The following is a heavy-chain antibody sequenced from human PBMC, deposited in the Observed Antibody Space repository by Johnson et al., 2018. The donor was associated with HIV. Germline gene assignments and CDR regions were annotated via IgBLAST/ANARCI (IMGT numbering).Heavy chain of an antibody. D-gene: IGHD4-11*01. J-gene: IGHJ3*02. Sequence: VQLVESGGGVVQPGRSLRLSCAASGFTVSSNYMSWVRQAPGKGLEWVSVIYSGGSTYYADSVKGRFTISRDNAKNSLYLQMNSLRAEDTAVYYCARSLRRLQRVFDAFDIWGQGTMVTVSS. CDR1: GFTVSSNY. CDR3: ARSLRRLQRVFDAFDI. CDR2: IYSGGST. V-gene: IGHV3-66*01.